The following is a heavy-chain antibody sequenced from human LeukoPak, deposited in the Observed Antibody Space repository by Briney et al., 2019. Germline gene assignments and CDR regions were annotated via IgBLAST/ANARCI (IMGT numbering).Heavy chain of an antibody. CDR1: GFTFSSYG. V-gene: IGHV3-30*03. D-gene: IGHD3-3*01. Sequence: PGGSLRLSCAASGFTFSSYGMHWVRQAPGKGLEWVAVISYDGSNKYYADSVKGRFTISRDNSKNTLYLQMNSLRAEDTAVYYCARERSTGAVMWFDPWGQGTLVTVSS. J-gene: IGHJ5*02. CDR2: ISYDGSNK. CDR3: ARERSTGAVMWFDP.